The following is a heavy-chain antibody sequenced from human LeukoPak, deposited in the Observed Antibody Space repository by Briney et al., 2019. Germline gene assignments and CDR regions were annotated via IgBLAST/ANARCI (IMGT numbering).Heavy chain of an antibody. V-gene: IGHV3-9*01. D-gene: IGHD6-25*01. Sequence: GRSLRFSCAASGFTIDDYAMHWVRQAPGKGLEWVSGISWNSGSIGYADSVKGRFTISRDNAKNSLYLQMNSLRAEDTALYYCAKDIRLYYYYGMDVWGQGTTVTVSS. CDR1: GFTIDDYA. J-gene: IGHJ6*02. CDR3: AKDIRLYYYYGMDV. CDR2: ISWNSGSI.